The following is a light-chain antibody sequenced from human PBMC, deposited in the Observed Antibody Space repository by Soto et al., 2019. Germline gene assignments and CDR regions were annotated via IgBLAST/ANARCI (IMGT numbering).Light chain of an antibody. J-gene: IGKJ3*01. CDR1: QSIDSY. CDR3: QQSHSTPCT. V-gene: IGKV1-39*01. Sequence: DIQMTQSPSSLSASVGDRVTITCRASQSIDSYLNWYQQKLGKAPKLLIYAASSVQSGVPSRFSGSGSGTDFTLTISSLQPEDFATYFCQQSHSTPCTFGPGTKVDIK. CDR2: AAS.